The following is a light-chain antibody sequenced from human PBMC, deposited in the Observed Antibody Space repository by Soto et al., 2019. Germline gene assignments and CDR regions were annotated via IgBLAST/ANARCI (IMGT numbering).Light chain of an antibody. CDR2: EGS. J-gene: IGLJ3*02. Sequence: QSALTQPASVSGSPGQSITISCTGTSSDVGSYNLVSWYQQHPGKAPKLMIYEGSKRPSGVSNRFSGSQSGNTASLTISGLQAEDEADYYCCSYAGSSPWVFGGGTKVTVL. V-gene: IGLV2-23*01. CDR1: SSDVGSYNL. CDR3: CSYAGSSPWV.